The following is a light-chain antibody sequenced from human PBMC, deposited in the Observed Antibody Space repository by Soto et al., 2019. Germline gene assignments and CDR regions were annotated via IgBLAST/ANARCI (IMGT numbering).Light chain of an antibody. CDR2: EVS. CDR1: SSDVGGYNY. V-gene: IGLV2-14*01. CDR3: SSYTSDTTVL. J-gene: IGLJ2*01. Sequence: QSALTQPRSVSGSPGQSVTISCTGTSSDVGGYNYVSWYQQHPGKAPKLMIYEVSKRPSGVSNRFSGSKSGNTASLTISGLQGEDESHYYCSSYTSDTTVLFGGGTKLTVL.